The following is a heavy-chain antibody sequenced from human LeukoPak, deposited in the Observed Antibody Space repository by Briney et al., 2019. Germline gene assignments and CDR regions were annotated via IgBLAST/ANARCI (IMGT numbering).Heavy chain of an antibody. CDR1: GFTFSSYW. CDR2: IKQDGSEK. V-gene: IGHV3-7*01. Sequence: GGSLRLSCAASGFTFSSYWMSWVRQAPGKGLEWVANIKQDGSEKYYVDSVKGRFTISRDNAKNSLYLQMNSLRAEDTAVYYWARGKAMAHDAFDIWGQGTMVTVSS. CDR3: ARGKAMAHDAFDI. D-gene: IGHD5-18*01. J-gene: IGHJ3*02.